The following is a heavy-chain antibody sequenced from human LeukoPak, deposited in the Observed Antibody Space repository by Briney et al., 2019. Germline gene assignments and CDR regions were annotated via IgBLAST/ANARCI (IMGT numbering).Heavy chain of an antibody. CDR2: ISYDGSNK. Sequence: GRSLRLSCAASGFTFSSYGMHWVRQAPGKGLEWVAVISYDGSNKYYADSVKGRFTISRDNSKNMLYLQMNSLRAEDTAVYYCAKGQQVVVIPYFQHWGQGTLVTVSS. D-gene: IGHD3-22*01. CDR3: AKGQQVVVIPYFQH. V-gene: IGHV3-30*18. CDR1: GFTFSSYG. J-gene: IGHJ1*01.